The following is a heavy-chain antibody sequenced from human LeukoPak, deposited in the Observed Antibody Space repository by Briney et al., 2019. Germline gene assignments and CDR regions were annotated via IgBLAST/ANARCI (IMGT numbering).Heavy chain of an antibody. CDR1: RFTFSSYW. CDR3: ARWSGSSWGIDC. J-gene: IGHJ4*02. V-gene: IGHV3-7*03. CDR2: IKQDGSEK. Sequence: GGSLRLSCAASRFTFSSYWMSWVRQAPGKGLEWVANIKQDGSEKYYVDSVKGRFTISRDNAKNSLSLQMNSLRAEDTAVYYCARWSGSSWGIDCWGQGTLVTVSS. D-gene: IGHD1-26*01.